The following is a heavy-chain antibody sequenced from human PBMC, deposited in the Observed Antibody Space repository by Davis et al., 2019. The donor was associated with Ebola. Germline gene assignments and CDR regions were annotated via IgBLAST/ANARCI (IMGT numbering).Heavy chain of an antibody. Sequence: ASVKVSCKGSGYTFTNYGISWVRQAPGQRLEWMGWINAGNGNTKYSQKFQGRVTITRDTSASTAYMELSSLRSEDTAVYYCARRYCSSTSCYGGDAFDIWGQGTMVTVSS. CDR1: GYTFTNYG. CDR3: ARRYCSSTSCYGGDAFDI. D-gene: IGHD2-2*01. J-gene: IGHJ3*02. CDR2: INAGNGNT. V-gene: IGHV1-3*01.